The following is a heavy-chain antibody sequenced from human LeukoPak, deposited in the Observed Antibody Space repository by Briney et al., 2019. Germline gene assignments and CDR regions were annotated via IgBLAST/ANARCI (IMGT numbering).Heavy chain of an antibody. CDR1: GFTFSSYG. J-gene: IGHJ4*02. Sequence: GGSLRLSCAASGFTFSSYGMHWVRQAPGKGLEWVAVIWYDGSNKYYADSVKGRFTISRDNSKNTLYLQMNSLRAEDTAVYYCARGFFSSSSSSYFDYWGQGTLVTVSS. CDR3: ARGFFSSSSSSYFDY. CDR2: IWYDGSNK. D-gene: IGHD6-6*01. V-gene: IGHV3-33*01.